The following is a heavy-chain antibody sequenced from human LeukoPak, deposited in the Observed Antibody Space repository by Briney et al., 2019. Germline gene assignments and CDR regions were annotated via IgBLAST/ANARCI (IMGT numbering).Heavy chain of an antibody. J-gene: IGHJ5*02. V-gene: IGHV3-30*03. Sequence: GRSLRLSCAASGFTFSSYGMHWVRQAPGKGLEWVAVISYDGSNKYYADSVKGRFTISRDNSKNTLYLQMNSLRAEDTAVYYCARDHSLAYCGGDCYSPWGQGTLVTVSS. CDR3: ARDHSLAYCGGDCYSP. CDR2: ISYDGSNK. D-gene: IGHD2-21*02. CDR1: GFTFSSYG.